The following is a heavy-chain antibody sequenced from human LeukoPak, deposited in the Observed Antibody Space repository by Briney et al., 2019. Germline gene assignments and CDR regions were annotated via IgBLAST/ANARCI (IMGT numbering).Heavy chain of an antibody. J-gene: IGHJ3*02. D-gene: IGHD5-24*01. CDR3: ARDHAGMARTGAFDI. Sequence: ASVKVSCKASGGTFSSYAISWVRQAPGQGLEWMGGIIPIFGTANYAQKFQGRVTITADKSTSTAYMELSGLRSEDTAVYYCARDHAGMARTGAFDIWGQGTMVTVSS. V-gene: IGHV1-69*06. CDR2: IIPIFGTA. CDR1: GGTFSSYA.